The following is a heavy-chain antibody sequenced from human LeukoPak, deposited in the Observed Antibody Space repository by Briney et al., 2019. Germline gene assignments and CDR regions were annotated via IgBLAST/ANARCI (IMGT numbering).Heavy chain of an antibody. V-gene: IGHV3-48*03. Sequence: GGSLRLSCAASGFTFSSYEMNWVRQAPGKGLEWVSYISSSGSTIYYADSVRGRFTISRDNAKNSLYLQMNSLRAEDTAVYYCASSSVAGTVYYYYYGMDVWGQGTTVTVSS. J-gene: IGHJ6*02. CDR1: GFTFSSYE. CDR3: ASSSVAGTVYYYYYGMDV. D-gene: IGHD6-19*01. CDR2: ISSSGSTI.